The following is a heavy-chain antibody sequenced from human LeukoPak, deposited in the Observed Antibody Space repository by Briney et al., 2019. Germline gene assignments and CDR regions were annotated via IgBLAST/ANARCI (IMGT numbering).Heavy chain of an antibody. CDR3: ARVGSVTNFGVVSYYFDY. D-gene: IGHD3-3*01. CDR1: GYWFSDYW. J-gene: IGHJ4*02. V-gene: IGHV5-51*01. Sequence: GESLKISCKGSGYWFSDYWIGWVRQMPGKGLEWMGIVYPGDSDTRYSPSFHGQVTISADKSINTAYLQWSSLKASNTAIYYCARVGSVTNFGVVSYYFDYWGQGTLVTVSS. CDR2: VYPGDSDT.